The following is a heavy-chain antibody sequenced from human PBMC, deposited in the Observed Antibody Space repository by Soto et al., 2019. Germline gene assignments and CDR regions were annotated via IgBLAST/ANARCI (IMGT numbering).Heavy chain of an antibody. CDR3: ARSPLIVGATYYFDY. V-gene: IGHV1-18*01. Sequence: ASVKVSCKASGYTFTSNGISWVRQAPGQGLEWMAWISAYNGKTNYAQKFQDRVTITADTSTSTAYMELSSLRSEDTAVYYCARSPLIVGATYYFDYWGQGTLVTVSS. CDR2: ISAYNGKT. D-gene: IGHD1-26*01. CDR1: GYTFTSNG. J-gene: IGHJ4*02.